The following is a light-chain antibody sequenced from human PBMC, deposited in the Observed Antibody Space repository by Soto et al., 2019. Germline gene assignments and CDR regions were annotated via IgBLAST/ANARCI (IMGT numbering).Light chain of an antibody. CDR3: QQYNSWPPNT. Sequence: EIVMTQSPATLSVSPGERVTLSCRASQSVSSNLAWYQQKPGQAPRLLIYGTSTRATGIPGRFSGSGSGTEFTLTISSLQSEDFAVYYCQQYNSWPPNTFGQGTKLGSN. V-gene: IGKV3-15*01. CDR1: QSVSSN. CDR2: GTS. J-gene: IGKJ2*01.